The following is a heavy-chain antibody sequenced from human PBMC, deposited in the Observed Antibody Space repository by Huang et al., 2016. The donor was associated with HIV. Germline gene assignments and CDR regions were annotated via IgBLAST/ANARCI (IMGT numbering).Heavy chain of an antibody. J-gene: IGHJ4*02. CDR1: GGSITGSNYY. CDR3: ARHFGSWSGYFDS. Sequence: QLQLQESGPGLVRPSETLSLICTVSGGSITGSNYYWGWIRPPPGKGLEWIGSIYYSGDTDYNPSLKSRVTMSVDTSKNRFSLDIRSVAVADTAIYYCARHFGSWSGYFDSWGQGTLVPVSS. V-gene: IGHV4-39*01. D-gene: IGHD3-10*01. CDR2: IYYSGDT.